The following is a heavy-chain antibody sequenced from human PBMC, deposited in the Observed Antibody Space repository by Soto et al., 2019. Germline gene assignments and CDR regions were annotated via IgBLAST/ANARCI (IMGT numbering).Heavy chain of an antibody. V-gene: IGHV3-15*01. Sequence: GGSLRLSCAASGFTFSNAWMSWVRQAPGKGLEWVGRIKSKTDGGTTDYAAPVKGRFTISRDDSKNTLYLQMNSLKTEDTAVYYCTTDPRGNTYYDSSGYYVGPWGQGTLVTVSS. J-gene: IGHJ5*02. CDR2: IKSKTDGGTT. CDR1: GFTFSNAW. CDR3: TTDPRGNTYYDSSGYYVGP. D-gene: IGHD3-22*01.